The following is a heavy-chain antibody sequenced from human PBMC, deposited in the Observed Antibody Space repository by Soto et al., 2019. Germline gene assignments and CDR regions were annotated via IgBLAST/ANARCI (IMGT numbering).Heavy chain of an antibody. J-gene: IGHJ1*01. Sequence: PGGSLRLSCAASGFTFSSYGMHWVRQAPGKGLEWVAFISYDGSNKYYADSVKVRFTISRDNSKNTLYLQMNSLRAEDTAVYYCAKDVSGAPMIAASYFEXWGQGTLVTVSX. V-gene: IGHV3-30*18. D-gene: IGHD3-22*01. CDR2: ISYDGSNK. CDR3: AKDVSGAPMIAASYFEX. CDR1: GFTFSSYG.